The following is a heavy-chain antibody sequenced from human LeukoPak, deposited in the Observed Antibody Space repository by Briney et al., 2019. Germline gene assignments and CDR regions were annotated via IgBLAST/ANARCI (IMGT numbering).Heavy chain of an antibody. V-gene: IGHV4-34*01. Sequence: SETLSLTCAVYGGSFSGYYWSWIRQPPGKGLEWIGEINHSGSTNYNPSLKSRVTISVDTSKNQFSLKLSSVTAADTAVYYCARYEDDSSGYYYAWFDPWGQGTLVTVSS. CDR1: GGSFSGYY. D-gene: IGHD3-22*01. CDR3: ARYEDDSSGYYYAWFDP. J-gene: IGHJ5*02. CDR2: INHSGST.